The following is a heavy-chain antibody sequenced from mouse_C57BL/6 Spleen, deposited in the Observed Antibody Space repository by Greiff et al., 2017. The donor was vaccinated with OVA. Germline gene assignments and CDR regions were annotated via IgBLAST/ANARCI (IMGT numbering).Heavy chain of an antibody. CDR1: GYTFTSYW. Sequence: QVQLQQSGAELVKPGASVKLSCKASGYTFTSYWMQWVKQRPGQGLEWIGEIDPSDSYTNYTQKFKGKATLTVDTSSSTAYMQLSSLTSEDSAVYDRARRYGSSYYYWYFDDWGTGTTVTVSS. J-gene: IGHJ1*03. D-gene: IGHD1-1*01. CDR3: ARRYGSSYYYWYFDD. CDR2: IDPSDSYT. V-gene: IGHV1-50*01.